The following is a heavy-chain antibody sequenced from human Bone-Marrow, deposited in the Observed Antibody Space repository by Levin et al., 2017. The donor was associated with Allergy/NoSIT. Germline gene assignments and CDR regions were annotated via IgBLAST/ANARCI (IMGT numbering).Heavy chain of an antibody. CDR2: ISYDGSNK. Sequence: SGGSLRLSCAASGFTFSSYGMHWVRQAPGKGLEWVAVISYDGSNKYYADSVKGRFTISRDNSKNTLYLQMNSLRAEDTAVYYCAKVGTYCSGGSCSDYWGQGTLVTVSS. CDR1: GFTFSSYG. D-gene: IGHD2-15*01. CDR3: AKVGTYCSGGSCSDY. J-gene: IGHJ4*02. V-gene: IGHV3-30*18.